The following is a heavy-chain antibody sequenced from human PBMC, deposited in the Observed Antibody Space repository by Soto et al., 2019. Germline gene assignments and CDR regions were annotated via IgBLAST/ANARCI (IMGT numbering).Heavy chain of an antibody. CDR3: TRMDGDYNYYGLDV. CDR1: GFSLTNGRMG. D-gene: IGHD4-17*01. V-gene: IGHV2-26*01. J-gene: IGHJ6*02. Sequence: SGPTLVNPTETLTLTCSVSGFSLTNGRMGVSWIRQPPGKALEWLAHFFSDAERSYSTSMQSRLNMYKDSSGSQVVLTMTNMAPADTATYFCTRMDGDYNYYGLDVWGHGIAVTVSS. CDR2: FFSDAER.